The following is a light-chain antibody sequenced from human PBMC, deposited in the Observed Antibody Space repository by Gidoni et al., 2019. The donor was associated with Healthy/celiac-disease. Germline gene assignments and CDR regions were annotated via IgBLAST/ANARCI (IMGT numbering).Light chain of an antibody. CDR1: SSDVGGYNY. CDR2: DVS. Sequence: QSALTQPRSVSGSPGQSVTISCTGTSSDVGGYNYVSWYQQHPGKAPQLMLYDVSKRPSGVPDLFSGSKSGTTASLTISGLPAEDAADYYCCSYAGSYTLVFGGGTKLTVL. J-gene: IGLJ2*01. CDR3: CSYAGSYTLV. V-gene: IGLV2-11*01.